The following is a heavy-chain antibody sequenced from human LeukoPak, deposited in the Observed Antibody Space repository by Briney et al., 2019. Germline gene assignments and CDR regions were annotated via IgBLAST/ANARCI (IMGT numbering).Heavy chain of an antibody. CDR1: GGSISSYY. CDR2: ICYSGST. CDR3: ARAAMVRGVPHYYYYYYMDV. J-gene: IGHJ6*03. D-gene: IGHD3-10*01. V-gene: IGHV4-59*01. Sequence: SETLSLTCTVSGGSISSYYWSWIRQPPGKGLEWIGYICYSGSTNYNPSLKSRVTISVDTSKNQFSLKLSSVTAADTAVYYCARAAMVRGVPHYYYYYYMDVWGKGTTVTVSS.